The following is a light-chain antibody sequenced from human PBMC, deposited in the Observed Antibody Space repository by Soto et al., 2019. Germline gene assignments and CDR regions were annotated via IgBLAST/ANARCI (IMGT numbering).Light chain of an antibody. V-gene: IGLV2-14*01. CDR1: RRDVGAYNL. CDR3: SENTASRTLV. Sequence: QSVLTQPASVSGAAGQSITISCSGTRRDVGAYNLVSWYQQHPGTDPKLVIYEFRNRPSGISSRFSGSRSGNTASLTISGLQPEADCDYYCSENTASRTLVFGGGTKLTVL. CDR2: EFR. J-gene: IGLJ3*02.